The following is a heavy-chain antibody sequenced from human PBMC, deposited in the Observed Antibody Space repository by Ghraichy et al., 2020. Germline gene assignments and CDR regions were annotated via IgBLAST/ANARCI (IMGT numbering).Heavy chain of an antibody. CDR3: ARDLSSGYSHREDFDY. D-gene: IGHD3-22*01. V-gene: IGHV1-18*01. CDR2: ISAYNGNT. J-gene: IGHJ4*02. Sequence: ASVKVSCKASGYTFTSYGISWVRQAPGQGLEWMGWISAYNGNTNYAQKLQGRVTMTTDTSTSTAYMELRSLRSDDTAVYYCARDLSSGYSHREDFDYWGQGTLVTVSS. CDR1: GYTFTSYG.